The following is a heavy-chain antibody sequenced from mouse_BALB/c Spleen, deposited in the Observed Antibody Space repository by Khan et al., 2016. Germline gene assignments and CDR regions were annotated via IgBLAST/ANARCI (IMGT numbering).Heavy chain of an antibody. J-gene: IGHJ1*01. CDR3: ARSLVAARYFDV. Sequence: EVELVESGPGLVKPSQSLSLTCTVTGYSITSDYAWNWIRQFPGNKLEWMGYISYSGSTSYNPFLESRISITRDTSKSQFFLQLNSVTTEDTATDYCARSLVAARYFDVWGAGTTVTVSS. V-gene: IGHV3-2*02. CDR2: ISYSGST. CDR1: GYSITSDYA. D-gene: IGHD1-1*01.